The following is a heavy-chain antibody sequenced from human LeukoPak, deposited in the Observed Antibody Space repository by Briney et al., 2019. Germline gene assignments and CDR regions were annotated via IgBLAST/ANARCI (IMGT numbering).Heavy chain of an antibody. Sequence: PGGSLRLSCAASGFTFSSYEMNWVRQAPGKGLEWVSYISSSGSTIYYADSVKGRFTISRDNAKNSLYLQMNSLRAEDTAVYYCAREGIAVAAASLAFDYWGQGTLVTVSS. D-gene: IGHD6-19*01. CDR1: GFTFSSYE. CDR2: ISSSGSTI. J-gene: IGHJ4*02. V-gene: IGHV3-48*03. CDR3: AREGIAVAAASLAFDY.